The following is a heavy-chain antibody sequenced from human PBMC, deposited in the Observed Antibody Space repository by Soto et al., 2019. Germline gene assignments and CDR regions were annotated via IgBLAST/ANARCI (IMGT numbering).Heavy chain of an antibody. V-gene: IGHV3-13*01. CDR1: GFTFSSYD. CDR3: ARAGAGDAPYYYYGMDV. CDR2: IGTAGDT. J-gene: IGHJ6*02. D-gene: IGHD6-19*01. Sequence: GGSLRLSCAASGFTFSSYDMHWVRQATGKGLEWVSAIGTAGDTYYPGSVKGRFTISRENAKNSLYLQMNSLRAGDTAVYYCARAGAGDAPYYYYGMDVWGQGTTVTVSS.